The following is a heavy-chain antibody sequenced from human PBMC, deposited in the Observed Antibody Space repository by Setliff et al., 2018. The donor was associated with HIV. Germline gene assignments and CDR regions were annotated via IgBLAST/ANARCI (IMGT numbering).Heavy chain of an antibody. J-gene: IGHJ3*02. Sequence: ASETLSLTCSVSGASIRGHYWSWIRQSPGKGLEWIGNIYYSGNTNYNPSFKSRVTISVDTSKNQFSLRVNSVTAADTAAYYCARHSITLVVGVPERDDAFDIWGQGTMVTVSS. D-gene: IGHD3-22*01. V-gene: IGHV4-59*08. CDR3: ARHSITLVVGVPERDDAFDI. CDR2: IYYSGNT. CDR1: GASIRGHY.